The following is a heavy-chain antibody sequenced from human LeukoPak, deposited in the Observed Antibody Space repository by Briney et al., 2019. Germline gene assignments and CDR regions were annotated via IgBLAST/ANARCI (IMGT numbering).Heavy chain of an antibody. Sequence: ASVKVSCKASGYTFTSYDINWVRQVTGQGLEWMGWMNPNSGNTGYAQKFQGRVTMTRNTSISTAYMELSSLRSEDTAIYYCARDNSVGDNAWWFDPWGQGTLVTVSS. D-gene: IGHD1-26*01. V-gene: IGHV1-8*02. CDR3: ARDNSVGDNAWWFDP. CDR1: GYTFTSYD. CDR2: MNPNSGNT. J-gene: IGHJ5*02.